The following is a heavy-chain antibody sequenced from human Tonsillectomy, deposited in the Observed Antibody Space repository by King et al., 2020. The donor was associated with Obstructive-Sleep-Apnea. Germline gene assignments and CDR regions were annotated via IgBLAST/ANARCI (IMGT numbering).Heavy chain of an antibody. CDR3: ARGPSLGEENDY. Sequence: QLQESGPGLVKPSETLSLTCTVSGDSISTSYYWSWIRHPPGKGLEWIGRMYYSGSTYYNPSLKSRVTISVDTSKNQFSLNLNSVTAADTAVYYCARGPSLGEENDYWGQGTLVTVSS. CDR1: GDSISTSYY. J-gene: IGHJ4*02. V-gene: IGHV4-39*07. CDR2: MYYSGST. D-gene: IGHD2-21*01.